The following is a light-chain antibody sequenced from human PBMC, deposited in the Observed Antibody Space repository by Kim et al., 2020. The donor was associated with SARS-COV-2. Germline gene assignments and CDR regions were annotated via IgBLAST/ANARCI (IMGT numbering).Light chain of an antibody. CDR1: SGHTTYD. J-gene: IGLJ3*02. Sequence: QPVLTQSPSASASLGASVKLTCTLSSGHTTYDIAWHQQQPGKGPRFLMKLDSDGSHAKGDGVPDRFSGSSSGAERYLSISRLQSEDEAEYYCQTWGSGIWVFGGGTKLTVL. V-gene: IGLV4-69*01. CDR3: QTWGSGIWV. CDR2: LDSDGSH.